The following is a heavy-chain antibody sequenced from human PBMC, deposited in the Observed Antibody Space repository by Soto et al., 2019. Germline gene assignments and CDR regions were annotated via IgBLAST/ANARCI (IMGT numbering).Heavy chain of an antibody. Sequence: QVQLVQSGAEVKKPGSSVKVSCKASGGTFSSYALSWVRQAPGQGLEWMGGIIPIFGTANYAQKSQGRVTITPKKSPXTAYMELSSLRSEDTAVYYCASEGVRDSSTWIFDCWGQGALVTVSA. CDR3: ASEGVRDSSTWIFDC. D-gene: IGHD6-13*01. V-gene: IGHV1-69*14. CDR1: GGTFSSYA. J-gene: IGHJ4*02. CDR2: IIPIFGTA.